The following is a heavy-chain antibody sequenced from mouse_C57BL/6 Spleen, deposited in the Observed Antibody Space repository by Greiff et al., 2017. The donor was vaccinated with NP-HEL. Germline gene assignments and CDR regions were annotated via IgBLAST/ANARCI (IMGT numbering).Heavy chain of an antibody. J-gene: IGHJ2*01. CDR2: INPNNGGT. CDR3: ARDVYYYGSSHFDY. CDR1: GYTFTDYY. D-gene: IGHD1-1*01. V-gene: IGHV1-26*01. Sequence: EVQLQQSGPELVKPGASVKISCKASGYTFTDYYMNWVKQSHGKSLEWIGDINPNNGGTSYNQKFKGKATLTVDKSSSTAYMELRSLTSEDSAVYYCARDVYYYGSSHFDYWGQSTTLTVSS.